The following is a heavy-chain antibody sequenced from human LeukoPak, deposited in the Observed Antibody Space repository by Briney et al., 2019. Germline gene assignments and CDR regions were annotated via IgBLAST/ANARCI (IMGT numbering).Heavy chain of an antibody. D-gene: IGHD3-3*01. J-gene: IGHJ6*02. V-gene: IGHV3-23*01. CDR1: GFTFSSYA. Sequence: PGGSLRLSCAASGFTFSSYAMSWVRQAPGKGLEWVSAISGSGGSTYCADSVKGRFTISRDNSKNTLYLQMNSLRAEDTAVYYCAKGRRFLEWLSPYYYYYYGMDVWGQGTTVTVSS. CDR2: ISGSGGST. CDR3: AKGRRFLEWLSPYYYYYYGMDV.